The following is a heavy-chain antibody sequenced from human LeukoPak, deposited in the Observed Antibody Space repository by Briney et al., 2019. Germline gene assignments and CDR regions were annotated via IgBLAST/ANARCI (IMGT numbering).Heavy chain of an antibody. D-gene: IGHD3-10*01. CDR2: INPNSGGT. CDR3: ARDEENTMVRGVSLYYFDY. J-gene: IGHJ4*02. CDR1: GYTFTGYF. Sequence: GASVKVSCKASGYTFTGYFMHWVRQAPGQGLEWMGWINPNSGGTHYAQKFQGRVTMTRDTSISTAYMELSRLRSDDTAVYYCARDEENTMVRGVSLYYFDYWGQGTLVTVSS. V-gene: IGHV1-2*02.